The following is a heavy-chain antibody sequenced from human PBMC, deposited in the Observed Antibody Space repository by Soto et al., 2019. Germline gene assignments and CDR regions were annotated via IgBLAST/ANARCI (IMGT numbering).Heavy chain of an antibody. CDR2: ISGSGGST. CDR1: GFTFSSYA. D-gene: IGHD6-19*01. CDR3: AKDGSSSGWYWGGVHYYYGMDV. Sequence: GGSLRLSCAASGFTFSSYAMSWVRQAPGKGLEWVSAISGSGGSTYYADSVKGRFTISRDNSKNTLYLQMNSLRAEDTAVYYCAKDGSSSGWYWGGVHYYYGMDVWGQGTTVTVSS. J-gene: IGHJ6*02. V-gene: IGHV3-23*01.